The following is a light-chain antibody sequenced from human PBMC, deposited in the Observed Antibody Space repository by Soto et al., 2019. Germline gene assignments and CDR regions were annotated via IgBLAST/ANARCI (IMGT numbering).Light chain of an antibody. Sequence: QSVLTQPASVSGSPGQSITISCTGTSSDVGGYNYVSWYQQHPGKAPKLMIYDVSKRPSGVSNRFSGSKSGNTASLTISGLRAEDEADYYCSSYTSSSTLVVFGTGTKVTVL. CDR2: DVS. CDR1: SSDVGGYNY. V-gene: IGLV2-14*01. CDR3: SSYTSSSTLVV. J-gene: IGLJ1*01.